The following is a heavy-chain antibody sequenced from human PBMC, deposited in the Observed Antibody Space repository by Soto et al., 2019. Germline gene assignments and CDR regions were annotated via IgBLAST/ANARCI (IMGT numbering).Heavy chain of an antibody. D-gene: IGHD3-10*01. CDR3: ASDSGSGSGSSVIHYLDY. CDR1: GFAFGNYW. J-gene: IGHJ4*01. CDR2: IKRDASEK. Sequence: EVQLVESGGDLVQPGGSLRLSCAASGFAFGNYWMSWVRQAPGKGLEWLATIKRDASEKKYVDSVKGRFTMSRDNAKNSLYLQMASLRGEDTTVYYCASDSGSGSGSSVIHYLDYWGHGTLVTVSS. V-gene: IGHV3-7*01.